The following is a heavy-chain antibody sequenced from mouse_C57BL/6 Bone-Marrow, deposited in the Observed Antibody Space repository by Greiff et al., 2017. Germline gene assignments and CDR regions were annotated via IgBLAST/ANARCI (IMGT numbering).Heavy chain of an antibody. Sequence: VKLMESGAELARPGASVKLSCKASGYTFTSYGISWVKQRTGQGLEWIGEIYPRSGNTYYNEKFKGKATLTADKSSSTAYMELRSLTSEDSAVYFCARVYGSINWYFDVWGTGTTVTVSS. CDR3: ARVYGSINWYFDV. CDR1: GYTFTSYG. CDR2: IYPRSGNT. J-gene: IGHJ1*03. V-gene: IGHV1-81*01. D-gene: IGHD1-1*01.